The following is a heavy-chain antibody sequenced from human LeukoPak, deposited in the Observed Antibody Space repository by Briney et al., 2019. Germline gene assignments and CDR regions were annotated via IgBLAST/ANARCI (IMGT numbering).Heavy chain of an antibody. CDR2: VYYSGGT. V-gene: IGHV4-59*01. J-gene: IGHJ6*03. CDR1: GGSISTYY. CDR3: ARSIGAAGYMDV. D-gene: IGHD6-13*01. Sequence: SETLSLTCTVSGGSISTYYWSWIRQPPGKGLEWIGYVYYSGGTNYNPSLKSRVTISADTSKNQFSLRLSSVTAEDTAVYYCARSIGAAGYMDVWGKGTTVTVSS.